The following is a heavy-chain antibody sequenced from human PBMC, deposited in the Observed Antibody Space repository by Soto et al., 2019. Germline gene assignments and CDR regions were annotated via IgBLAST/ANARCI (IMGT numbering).Heavy chain of an antibody. Sequence: QLQLQESGSGLVKPSQTLSLTCAVSGGSISSGGYSWSWIRQPPGKGLEWIGYIYHSGSTYYNPSRKSRVTISVDRSKNQFSLKLGSVAAADTAVYYWAAGGGLPRYYWGQGTLVTVSS. J-gene: IGHJ4*02. CDR3: AAGGGLPRYY. CDR1: GGSISSGGYS. D-gene: IGHD5-12*01. V-gene: IGHV4-30-2*01. CDR2: IYHSGST.